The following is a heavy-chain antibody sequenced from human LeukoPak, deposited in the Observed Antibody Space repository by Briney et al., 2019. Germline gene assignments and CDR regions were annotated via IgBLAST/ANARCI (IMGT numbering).Heavy chain of an antibody. Sequence: ASVTVSCKASGYTFTSYGISWVRQAPGQGLEWMGWISAYNGNTNYAQKLQGRVTMTTDTSTSTAYMELRSLRSDDTAVYYCARDMQWELLGPGAFDIWGQGTMVTVSS. V-gene: IGHV1-18*01. J-gene: IGHJ3*02. D-gene: IGHD1-26*01. CDR2: ISAYNGNT. CDR3: ARDMQWELLGPGAFDI. CDR1: GYTFTSYG.